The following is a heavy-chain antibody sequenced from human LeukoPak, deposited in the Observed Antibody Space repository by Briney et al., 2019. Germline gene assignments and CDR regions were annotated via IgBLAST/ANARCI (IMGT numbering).Heavy chain of an antibody. Sequence: ASVKVSCKASGYTFTSYDINWVRQATGQGLEWMGWMNPNSGNTGYAQKFQGRVTITRNTSISTAYMELSRLRSDDTAVYYCARSTVLITMVRGVIVGPFDYWGQGTLVTVSS. CDR3: ARSTVLITMVRGVIVGPFDY. CDR2: MNPNSGNT. CDR1: GYTFTSYD. D-gene: IGHD3-10*01. V-gene: IGHV1-8*03. J-gene: IGHJ4*02.